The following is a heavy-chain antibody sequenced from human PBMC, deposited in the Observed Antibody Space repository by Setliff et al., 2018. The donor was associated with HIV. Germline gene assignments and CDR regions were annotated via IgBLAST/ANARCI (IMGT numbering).Heavy chain of an antibody. CDR3: ARDWVSMDRGASMDV. D-gene: IGHD3-10*01. V-gene: IGHV3-48*04. J-gene: IGHJ6*03. CDR2: IDSTSSNI. Sequence: PGGSLRLSCAASGFTFSDYSMNWVRQAPGKGLEWLSFIDSTSSNIFYADSVKGRFTISRDNAKNSLYLQMNSLRAEDTAVYYCARDWVSMDRGASMDVWGKGTTVTVSS. CDR1: GFTFSDYS.